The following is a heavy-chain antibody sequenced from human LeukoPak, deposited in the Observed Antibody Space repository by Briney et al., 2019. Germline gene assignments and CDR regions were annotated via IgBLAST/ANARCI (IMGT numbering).Heavy chain of an antibody. CDR1: GFTFSSVG. CDR2: IWYDGSNK. CDR3: AKARPTIAARVGYYYHGMDV. D-gene: IGHD6-6*01. V-gene: IGHV3-33*06. J-gene: IGHJ6*02. Sequence: GRSLRLSCAASGFTFSSVGMHWVRQAPGKGLEWVAVIWYDGSNKYYADSVKGRFTISRDNSKNTLYLQMNSLRAEDTAVYYCAKARPTIAARVGYYYHGMDVWGQGTTVTVSS.